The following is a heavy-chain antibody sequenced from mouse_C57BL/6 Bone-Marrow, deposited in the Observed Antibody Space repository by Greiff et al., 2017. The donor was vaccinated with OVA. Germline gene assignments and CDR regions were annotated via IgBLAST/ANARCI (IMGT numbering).Heavy chain of an antibody. Sequence: LVESGGGLVQPKGSLKLSCAASGFSFNTYAMNWVRQAPGKGLEWVARIRSKSNNYATYYADSVKDRFTISRDDSESMLYLQMNNLKTEDTAMYYCVRQLRLHYYAMDYWGQGTSVTVSS. V-gene: IGHV10-1*01. J-gene: IGHJ4*01. CDR2: IRSKSNNYAT. CDR3: VRQLRLHYYAMDY. D-gene: IGHD3-2*02. CDR1: GFSFNTYA.